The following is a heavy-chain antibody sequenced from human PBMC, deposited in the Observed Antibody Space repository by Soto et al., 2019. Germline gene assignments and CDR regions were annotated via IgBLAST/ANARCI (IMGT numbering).Heavy chain of an antibody. V-gene: IGHV3-30*18. CDR3: AKDGGPAYCNSPCCSAQHFVY. D-gene: IGHD2-2*01. CDR1: GFTFSNYA. Sequence: GGSLRLSCAASGFTFSNYAMHWVRQAPGKGLEWVAIVSYDGDNEYYADSVRGRFFISRDNSRNTLYLQTSSLRHEDTAVYYCAKDGGPAYCNSPCCSAQHFVYCCQGTQFTVSS. J-gene: IGHJ4*02. CDR2: VSYDGDNE.